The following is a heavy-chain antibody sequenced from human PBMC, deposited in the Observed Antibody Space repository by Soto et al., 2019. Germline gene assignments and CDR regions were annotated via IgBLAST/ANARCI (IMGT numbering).Heavy chain of an antibody. D-gene: IGHD3-10*01. Sequence: EVQLVESGGGLVQPGGYLRLSCAASGFTVSSNYMSWVRQAPGKGLEWVSGIYSGGSTYYADSVKGRFTISRDNSKNTLYLQMNSLRSDDTAVYYCARDSQWFGSLFFDYWGQGTLVTASA. CDR3: ARDSQWFGSLFFDY. CDR1: GFTVSSNY. J-gene: IGHJ4*02. V-gene: IGHV3-66*01. CDR2: IYSGGST.